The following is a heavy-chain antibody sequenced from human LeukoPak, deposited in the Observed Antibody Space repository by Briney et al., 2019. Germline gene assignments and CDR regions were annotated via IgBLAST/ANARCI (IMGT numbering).Heavy chain of an antibody. CDR2: INYSGTT. CDR1: GGSISSDSYY. J-gene: IGHJ4*02. CDR3: ARRVPSGSGSYDFDY. D-gene: IGHD3-10*01. V-gene: IGHV4-39*01. Sequence: SETLSLTCTVSGGSISSDSYYWGWIRQPPGKGLECIGSINYSGTTYYNPSLKSRVTISVDTSKNQFSLKVSSVTAADTAVYYCARRVPSGSGSYDFDYWGQGTLVTVSS.